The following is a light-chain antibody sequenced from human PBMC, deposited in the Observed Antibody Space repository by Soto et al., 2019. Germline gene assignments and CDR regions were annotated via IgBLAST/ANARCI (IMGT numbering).Light chain of an antibody. CDR2: GAS. J-gene: IGKJ1*01. CDR3: QQYNNWPWT. Sequence: EIALTQSPDTLSVSPGDRATISCLASQSVATNLAWYQQKPGQPPRLLIYGASTRATGIPARFSGSGSGTELTLTISSLQSVDFAVYSCQQYNNWPWTFGQGTKVDIK. V-gene: IGKV3-15*01. CDR1: QSVATN.